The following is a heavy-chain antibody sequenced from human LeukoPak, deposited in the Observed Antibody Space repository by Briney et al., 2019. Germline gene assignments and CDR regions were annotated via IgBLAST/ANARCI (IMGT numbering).Heavy chain of an antibody. CDR2: ISSSSSNI. Sequence: GGSLRLSCAASGFTFSSYSMNWVRQAPGKGLEWVSSISSSSSNIYYADSVKGRFTISRDNAKNSLYLQMNSLRVEDTAVYYCAKGVKVPLLRYFSYYMDVWGKGTTVTISS. CDR1: GFTFSSYS. D-gene: IGHD3-9*01. V-gene: IGHV3-21*01. J-gene: IGHJ6*03. CDR3: AKGVKVPLLRYFSYYMDV.